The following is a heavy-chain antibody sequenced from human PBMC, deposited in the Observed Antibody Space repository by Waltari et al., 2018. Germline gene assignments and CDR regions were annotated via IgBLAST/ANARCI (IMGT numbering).Heavy chain of an antibody. V-gene: IGHV3-23*01. Sequence: ERQLLESGGALVQPGGSLRLSCSASGVPVSHYHMNWVRQAPGQGLEWVAVITASGLMDYGDSVKGRFIISRDNSKNTLYLEMYRLRVEDTARYYCAKDEGARLAPTFGMDAWGQGTTVIVS. D-gene: IGHD6-6*01. CDR3: AKDEGARLAPTFGMDA. CDR2: ITASGLM. CDR1: GVPVSHYH. J-gene: IGHJ6*02.